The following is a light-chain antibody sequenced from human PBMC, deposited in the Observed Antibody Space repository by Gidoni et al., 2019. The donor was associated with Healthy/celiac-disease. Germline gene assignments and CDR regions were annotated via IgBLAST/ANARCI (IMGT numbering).Light chain of an antibody. CDR2: DAS. V-gene: IGKV1-5*01. J-gene: IGKJ1*01. CDR1: QSISNW. Sequence: DIQMTQSPSTLSASVRDRVTITCRASQSISNWLAWYQQKPGKAPKLLIYDASSLESGVPSRFSGSGSGIEFTLTISSLQPDDFATYYCQQYNSYSGTFGQGTNVEIK. CDR3: QQYNSYSGT.